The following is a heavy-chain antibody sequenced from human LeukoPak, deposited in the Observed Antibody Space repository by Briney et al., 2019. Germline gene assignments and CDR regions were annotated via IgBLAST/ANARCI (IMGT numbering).Heavy chain of an antibody. D-gene: IGHD5-18*01. Sequence: PSETLSLTCTVSGYSISSGYYWGWIRQPPGKGLEWIGSIYHSGSTYYNPSLKSRVTISVDKSKNQFSLKLSSVTAADTAVYYCAILGGYSYGYQDDYWGQGTLVTVSS. J-gene: IGHJ4*02. CDR2: IYHSGST. V-gene: IGHV4-38-2*02. CDR3: AILGGYSYGYQDDY. CDR1: GYSISSGYY.